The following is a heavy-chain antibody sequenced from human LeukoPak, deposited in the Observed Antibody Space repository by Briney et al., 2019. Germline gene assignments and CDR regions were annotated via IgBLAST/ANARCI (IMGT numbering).Heavy chain of an antibody. J-gene: IGHJ4*02. Sequence: GGSLRLSCAASGFTFSSYWMHWVRQAPGKGLVWVSRIRYDEGVTNYADSVKGRFTISTDNVKNTLYLQMNSQRAEDTAVYYCATYRGYPVHYWGKATLVPVSS. D-gene: IGHD6-13*01. V-gene: IGHV3-74*01. CDR2: IRYDEGVT. CDR3: ATYRGYPVHY. CDR1: GFTFSSYW.